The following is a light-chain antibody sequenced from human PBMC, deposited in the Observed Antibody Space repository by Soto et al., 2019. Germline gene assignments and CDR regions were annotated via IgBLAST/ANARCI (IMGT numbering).Light chain of an antibody. Sequence: QSVLTQPASVSGSPGQSITISCTGTSSDVGGYNYVSWYQQHPGKAPKLMIYEVSNRPSGVSNRFSGSKSGNAASVTISGLQAEDEADYYCSSYTSSSTLEVFGTGTKVTVL. V-gene: IGLV2-14*01. CDR3: SSYTSSSTLEV. J-gene: IGLJ1*01. CDR2: EVS. CDR1: SSDVGGYNY.